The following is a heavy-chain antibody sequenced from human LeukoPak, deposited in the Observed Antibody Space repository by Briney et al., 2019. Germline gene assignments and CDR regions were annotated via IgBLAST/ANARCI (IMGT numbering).Heavy chain of an antibody. CDR1: VHTFSSNY. CDR3: ASCDFWSGYCSS. Sequence: VASVKVSCKSPVHTFSSNYMHWVRHRPGQGLDWMGMFNPGDGSTTYAQKFRGRVTMTRDTSKSTVYMQLSGLRSEDTAVYYCASCDFWSGYCSSWGQGSLVTVSS. V-gene: IGHV1-46*01. CDR2: FNPGDGST. D-gene: IGHD3-3*01. J-gene: IGHJ5*02.